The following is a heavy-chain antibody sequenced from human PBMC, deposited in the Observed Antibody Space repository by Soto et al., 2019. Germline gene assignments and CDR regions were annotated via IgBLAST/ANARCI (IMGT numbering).Heavy chain of an antibody. Sequence: GASVKVSCTASGYTFTSYGISWVRQAPGQGLEWMGWISAYNGNTNYAQKLQGRVTMTTDTSTSTAYMELRSLRSDDTAVYYCARDGYSSSWYYRSYYYYGMDVWGQGTTVTVSS. CDR1: GYTFTSYG. CDR3: ARDGYSSSWYYRSYYYYGMDV. J-gene: IGHJ6*02. D-gene: IGHD6-13*01. CDR2: ISAYNGNT. V-gene: IGHV1-18*01.